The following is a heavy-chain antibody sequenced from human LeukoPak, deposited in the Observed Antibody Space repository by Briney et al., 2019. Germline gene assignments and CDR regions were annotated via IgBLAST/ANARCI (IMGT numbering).Heavy chain of an antibody. D-gene: IGHD5-18*01. CDR2: MSSDGNNK. V-gene: IGHV3-30-3*01. CDR1: GFTFRYYA. Sequence: PGGSLRLSCAASGFTFRYYAMHWVRQAPGKGLEWVAIMSSDGNNKYYADSVKGRFTISRDNSNNTLYLQMNSLRPEDTAVYYCAKDSGLDYRYGLFDYWGQGTLVTVSS. J-gene: IGHJ4*02. CDR3: AKDSGLDYRYGLFDY.